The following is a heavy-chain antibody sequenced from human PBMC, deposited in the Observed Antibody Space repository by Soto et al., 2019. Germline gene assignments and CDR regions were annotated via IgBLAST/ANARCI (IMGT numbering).Heavy chain of an antibody. J-gene: IGHJ4*02. CDR2: IYYSGST. Sequence: SETLSLTCTVSGGSISSSSYYWGWIRQSPGKGLEWIGSIYYSGSTYYNPSLKSRVTISVDTSKNQFSLKLSSVTAADTAVYYCAGRLRYSGSAIDYWGQGTLVTVSS. D-gene: IGHD1-26*01. CDR3: AGRLRYSGSAIDY. CDR1: GGSISSSSYY. V-gene: IGHV4-39*01.